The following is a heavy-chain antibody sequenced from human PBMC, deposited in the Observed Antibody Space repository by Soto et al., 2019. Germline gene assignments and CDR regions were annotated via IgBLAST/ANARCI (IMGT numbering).Heavy chain of an antibody. V-gene: IGHV4-59*01. CDR3: ARYTIFGVVTRFDY. CDR1: GGSISSYY. D-gene: IGHD3-3*01. CDR2: IYYSGST. Sequence: SETLSLTCTVSGGSISSYYWSWIRQPPGKGLEWIGYIYYSGSTNYNPSLKSRVTISVDTSKNQFSLKLSSVTAADTAVYYCARYTIFGVVTRFDYWGQGTLVTVSS. J-gene: IGHJ4*02.